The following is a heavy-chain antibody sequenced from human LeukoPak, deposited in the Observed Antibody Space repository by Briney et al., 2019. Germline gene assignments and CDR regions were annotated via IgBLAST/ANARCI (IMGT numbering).Heavy chain of an antibody. Sequence: GGSLRLSCAASGFTFSSYAMHWVRQAPGKGLEWMAVISYDGSNKYYADSVKGRFTISRDNAKKSLYLQMHSLRAEDTAVYYCARDSHKFDSSGYYPDAFDIWGQGTMVTVSS. CDR3: ARDSHKFDSSGYYPDAFDI. CDR2: ISYDGSNK. J-gene: IGHJ3*02. V-gene: IGHV3-30*03. CDR1: GFTFSSYA. D-gene: IGHD3-22*01.